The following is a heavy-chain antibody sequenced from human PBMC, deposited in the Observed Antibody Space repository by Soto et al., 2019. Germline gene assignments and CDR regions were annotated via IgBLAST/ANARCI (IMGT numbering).Heavy chain of an antibody. V-gene: IGHV4-59*02. D-gene: IGHD2-2*01. CDR2: IYYNGNS. CDR3: AKVIVLVPAASYGMDI. J-gene: IGHJ6*02. Sequence: SETLSLTCTVSGGSVSDYYWGWIQQPPGRGLEWIGYIYYNGNSNYNPSLKSRVTLSVDTSKNQFSLKMRSVTAADTAIYYCAKVIVLVPAASYGMDIWGLGTTVTVSS. CDR1: GGSVSDYY.